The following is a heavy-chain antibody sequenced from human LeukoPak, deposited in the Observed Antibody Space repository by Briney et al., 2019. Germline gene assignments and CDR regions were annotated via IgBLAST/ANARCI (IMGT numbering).Heavy chain of an antibody. CDR1: GFTFSSYW. CDR3: ARDLGRGSYSLYYFDY. CDR2: INSDGSST. Sequence: GGSLRLSCAASGFTFSSYWMHWVRQAPGKGLMWVSRINSDGSSTSYADSVKGRFTISRDNAKNTLYLQMNSLRAEDTAVYYCARDLGRGSYSLYYFDYWGQGTLVTVSS. J-gene: IGHJ4*02. V-gene: IGHV3-74*01. D-gene: IGHD3-16*01.